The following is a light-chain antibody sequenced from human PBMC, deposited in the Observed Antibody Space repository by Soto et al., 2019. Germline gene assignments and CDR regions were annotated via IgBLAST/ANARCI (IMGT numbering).Light chain of an antibody. Sequence: QSALTQPASVSGSPGQSITISCTGTSRDVGGYNYVSWYQQHPGKAPGLMIHDVSNRPSGVSNRFSGSKSGNTASLTISGLQAEDEAEYYCISYTSSSLYVFGTGTKVTVL. CDR2: DVS. CDR3: ISYTSSSLYV. J-gene: IGLJ1*01. CDR1: SRDVGGYNY. V-gene: IGLV2-14*01.